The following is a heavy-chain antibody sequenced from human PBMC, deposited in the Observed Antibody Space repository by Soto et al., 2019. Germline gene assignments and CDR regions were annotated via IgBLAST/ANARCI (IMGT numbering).Heavy chain of an antibody. V-gene: IGHV3-23*01. D-gene: IGHD2-2*02. CDR3: AKFGERCGSTRCYKPYTAF. J-gene: IGHJ6*02. CDR2: ISGSGSST. CDR1: GVTVWSYA. Sequence: LRLSRAACGVTVWSYAMGGVRQTTGKGLEWVSAISGSGSSTYYADSVKGRFTISRDNSKNTLYLQMNSLKAEDTAVYYCAKFGERCGSTRCYKPYTAFWGQRTTVPVSS.